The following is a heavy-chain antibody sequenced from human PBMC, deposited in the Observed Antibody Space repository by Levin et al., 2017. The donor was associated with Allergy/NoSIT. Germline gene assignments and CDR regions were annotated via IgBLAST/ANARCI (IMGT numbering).Heavy chain of an antibody. CDR1: GFTFSSYG. CDR3: AKGVYGGGSYDY. Sequence: SCAASGFTFSSYGMHWVRQAPGKGLEWVAVISYDGSNKYYADSVKGRFTISRDNSKNTLYLQMNSLRAEDTAVYYCAKGVYGGGSYDYWGQGTLVTVSS. J-gene: IGHJ4*02. V-gene: IGHV3-30*18. CDR2: ISYDGSNK. D-gene: IGHD1-26*01.